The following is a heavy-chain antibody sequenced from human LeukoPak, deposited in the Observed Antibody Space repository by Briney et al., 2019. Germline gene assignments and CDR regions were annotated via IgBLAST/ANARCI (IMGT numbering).Heavy chain of an antibody. CDR2: ISYDGSNK. V-gene: IGHV3-30*03. D-gene: IGHD4-17*01. Sequence: GRSLRLSCAVSGFTFRNYGIHWVRQAPGKGLEWVAVISYDGSNKYYADSVKGRFTISRDNSKNTLYLQMNSLRAEDTAVYYCARDRASIDYEAFGIWGQGTMVTVSS. CDR1: GFTFRNYG. CDR3: ARDRASIDYEAFGI. J-gene: IGHJ3*02.